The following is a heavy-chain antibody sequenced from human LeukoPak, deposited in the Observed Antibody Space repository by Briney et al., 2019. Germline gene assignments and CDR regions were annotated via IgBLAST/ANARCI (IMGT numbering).Heavy chain of an antibody. Sequence: SETLSLTCTVSGGSISRGSYYWSWIRQPAGKGLEWIGRIYTSGSTNYNPSLKSRVTISVDTSKNQFSLKLSSVTAADTAVYYCARGNAVKDRSFDYWGQGTLVTVSS. CDR3: ARGNAVKDRSFDY. CDR1: GGSISRGSYY. V-gene: IGHV4-61*02. CDR2: IYTSGST. J-gene: IGHJ4*02. D-gene: IGHD4-23*01.